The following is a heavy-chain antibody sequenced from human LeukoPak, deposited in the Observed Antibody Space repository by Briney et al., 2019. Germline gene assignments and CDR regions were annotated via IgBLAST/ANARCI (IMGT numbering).Heavy chain of an antibody. Sequence: SETLSLTCAVYGGSFSGYYWSWIRQPPGKGLEWIGEINHSGSTNYNPSLKGRVTISVDTSKNQFSLKLSSVTAADTAVYYCARHEAYGRYARRTYYFDYWGQGTLVTVSS. CDR2: INHSGST. CDR1: GGSFSGYY. CDR3: ARHEAYGRYARRTYYFDY. D-gene: IGHD1-26*01. V-gene: IGHV4-34*01. J-gene: IGHJ4*02.